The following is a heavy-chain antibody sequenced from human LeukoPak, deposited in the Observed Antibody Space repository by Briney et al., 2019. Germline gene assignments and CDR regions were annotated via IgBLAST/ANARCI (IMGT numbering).Heavy chain of an antibody. J-gene: IGHJ4*02. D-gene: IGHD1-14*01. CDR1: GYTFTSYG. CDR2: ISTFNGNA. V-gene: IGHV1-18*01. CDR3: ARTTAWARTKFDY. Sequence: ASVKVSCKASGYTFTSYGISWVRQAPGQGLEWMGWISTFNGNANYAQNLQGRVTMTTDTSTTTAHMELRSLRSDDTAVYYCARTTAWARTKFDYWGQGTLVTVPS.